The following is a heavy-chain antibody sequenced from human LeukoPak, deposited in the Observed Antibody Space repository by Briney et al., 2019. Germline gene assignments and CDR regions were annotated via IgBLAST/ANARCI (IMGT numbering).Heavy chain of an antibody. D-gene: IGHD3-22*01. V-gene: IGHV4-59*08. CDR1: GDSISNYY. Sequence: PSETLSLTRTVSGDSISNYYWSWIRQPPGKGLEWIGNIYYSGRTNYNPSLKSRVTISVDTSKNQFSLKLSSVTAADTAVYYCARQGVEYYYDSSGCDYWGQGTLVTVSS. J-gene: IGHJ4*02. CDR2: IYYSGRT. CDR3: ARQGVEYYYDSSGCDY.